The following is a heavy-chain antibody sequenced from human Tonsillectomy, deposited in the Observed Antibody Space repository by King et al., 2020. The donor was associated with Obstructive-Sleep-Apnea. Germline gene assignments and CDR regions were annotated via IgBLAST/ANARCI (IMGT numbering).Heavy chain of an antibody. CDR1: GYSFDNYW. V-gene: IGHV5-51*01. CDR3: ARDGRGSNSWYMF. Sequence: DVQLVQSGAEVKKPGESLKISCKGSGYSFDNYWVGWVRQMPGKGLEWMGSIDPYDSDTRYRPSFQGQVTLSVDKSIDTAYLQWSSLKASDTAMYYCARDGRGSNSWYMFWGQGTLVTVSS. CDR2: IDPYDSDT. J-gene: IGHJ1*01. D-gene: IGHD6-13*01.